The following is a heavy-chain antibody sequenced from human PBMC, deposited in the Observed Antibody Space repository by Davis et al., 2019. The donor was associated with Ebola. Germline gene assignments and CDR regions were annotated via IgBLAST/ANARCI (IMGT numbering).Heavy chain of an antibody. CDR1: GGSISSYY. V-gene: IGHV4-59*01. Sequence: PSETLSLTCTVSGGSISSYYWSWIRQPPGKGLEWIGYIYYSGSTNYNPSLKSRVTISVDTSKNQFSLKLSSVTAADTAVYYCARARGMTTVTIASNDAFDIWGQGKMVNVSS. D-gene: IGHD4-17*01. CDR2: IYYSGST. CDR3: ARARGMTTVTIASNDAFDI. J-gene: IGHJ3*02.